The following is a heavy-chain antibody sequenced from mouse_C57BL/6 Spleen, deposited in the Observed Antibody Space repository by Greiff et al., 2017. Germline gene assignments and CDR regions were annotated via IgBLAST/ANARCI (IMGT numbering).Heavy chain of an antibody. CDR1: GYTFTSYW. Sequence: VQLQQSGTVLARPGASVKMSCKTSGYTFTSYWMHWVKQRPGQGLEWIGALYPGNSDTSYNQKFKGKAKLPAVTSASTAYMGLSSLTNEDSAVYYCTRGAYDSAWFAYWGQGTLVTVSA. V-gene: IGHV1-5*01. J-gene: IGHJ3*01. D-gene: IGHD6-5*01. CDR2: LYPGNSDT. CDR3: TRGAYDSAWFAY.